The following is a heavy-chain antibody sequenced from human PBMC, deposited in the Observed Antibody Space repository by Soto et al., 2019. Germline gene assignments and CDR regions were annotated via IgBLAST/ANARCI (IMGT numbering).Heavy chain of an antibody. CDR1: GFSLSTSGVG. D-gene: IGHD3-22*01. CDR2: IYWNGDK. V-gene: IGHV2-5*01. CDR3: AYTPPSYYDSCAYRD. J-gene: IGHJ4*02. Sequence: QITLKESGPPLVKPTQTLTLTCNLSGFSLSTSGVGVGWIRQPPGKALEWLAVIYWNGDKRYSPSLKSRLTITKDTSKKQVVLTMTNMDPVDTATYYCAYTPPSYYDSCAYRDWGQGTLVTVSS.